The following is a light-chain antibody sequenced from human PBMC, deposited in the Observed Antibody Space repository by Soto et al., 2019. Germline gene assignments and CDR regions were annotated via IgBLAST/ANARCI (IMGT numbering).Light chain of an antibody. CDR1: QGISNH. CDR2: AAS. CDR3: QKFTSAPFT. V-gene: IGKV1-27*01. Sequence: DIQMTQSPSSLSASVGDRVTITCRASQGISNHLAWYQQKPGKLPNLLIYAASILQSGVPSRFSGSGSGTDFTLTISSLQTEDVAIYYCQKFTSAPFTFGGGTKVEI. J-gene: IGKJ4*02.